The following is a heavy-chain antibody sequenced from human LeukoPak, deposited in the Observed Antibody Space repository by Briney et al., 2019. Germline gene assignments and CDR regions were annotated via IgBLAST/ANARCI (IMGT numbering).Heavy chain of an antibody. CDR2: ISSSGNLI. V-gene: IGHV3-11*04. J-gene: IGHJ5*01. CDR1: GFTFSDYY. Sequence: GGSLRLSCAASGFTFSDYYMAWIRQAPGKGLDWVSYISSSGNLIHYADSVKGRFTVSRDNAKNSLYLQMNSLRAEDTAMYYSARDVDGDNWPDSWGQGTLVTVSS. CDR3: ARDVDGDNWPDS. D-gene: IGHD5-24*01.